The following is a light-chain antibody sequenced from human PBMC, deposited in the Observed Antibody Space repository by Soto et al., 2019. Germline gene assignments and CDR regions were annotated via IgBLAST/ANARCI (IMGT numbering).Light chain of an antibody. Sequence: DIQMTQSRSTLSVSVGDIVTITCRASQTISSWLAWYQQKPGKAPKLLIYAASTLQSGVPSRFSGSRSGTDFTLTISSLQTEDFATYYCLLDFSYFWAFGQGTKVDIK. CDR2: AAS. J-gene: IGKJ1*01. CDR1: QTISSW. V-gene: IGKV1-5*01. CDR3: LLDFSYFWA.